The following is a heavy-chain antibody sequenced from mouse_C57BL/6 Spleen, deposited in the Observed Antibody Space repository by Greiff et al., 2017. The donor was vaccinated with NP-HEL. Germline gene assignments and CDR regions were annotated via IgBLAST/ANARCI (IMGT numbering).Heavy chain of an antibody. CDR3: ASERTGSFAY. V-gene: IGHV2-6*01. D-gene: IGHD4-1*01. J-gene: IGHJ3*01. CDR2: IWGVGST. Sequence: VKLVESGPGLVAPSQSLSITCTVSGFSLTSYGVDWVRQSPGKGLEWLGVIWGVGSTNYNSALNSRLSISKDNSKSQVFLKMNSLQTDDTAMYYCASERTGSFAYWGQGTLGTVSA. CDR1: GFSLTSYG.